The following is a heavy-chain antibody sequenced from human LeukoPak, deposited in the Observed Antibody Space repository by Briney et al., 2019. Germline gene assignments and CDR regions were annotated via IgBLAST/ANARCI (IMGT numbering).Heavy chain of an antibody. D-gene: IGHD4-17*01. V-gene: IGHV3-13*04. CDR3: ARAYGDYFDY. J-gene: IGHJ4*02. CDR1: GFTLSSYD. CDR2: IGTAGDT. Sequence: GGSLRLLCAASGFTLSSYDMHWVRQVTGKSLEWVSTIGTAGDTKYPGSVKGRFTISRENAKNSLYLQMNSLRAGDTAVYYCARAYGDYFDYWGQGTLVTVSS.